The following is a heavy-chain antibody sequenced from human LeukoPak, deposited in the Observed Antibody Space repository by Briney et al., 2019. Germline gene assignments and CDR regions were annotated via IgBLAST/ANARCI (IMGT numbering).Heavy chain of an antibody. CDR3: ARHANGVFYD. Sequence: KPSESLSLTCTVSGASISRSAYYWAWIRQPPGKGLEWIGGIYSGGDSDHNPSLKSRITMSVDTSNNHFSLNVSYVTAADTAVYYCARHANGVFYDWGQGTLVTVSS. CDR1: GASISRSAYY. D-gene: IGHD2-8*01. V-gene: IGHV4-39*01. CDR2: IYSGGDS. J-gene: IGHJ4*02.